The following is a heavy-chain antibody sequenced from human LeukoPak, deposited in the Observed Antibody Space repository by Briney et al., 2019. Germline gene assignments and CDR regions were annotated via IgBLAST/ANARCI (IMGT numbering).Heavy chain of an antibody. V-gene: IGHV4-4*02. Sequence: SETLSLTCAVSGGSISSSNWWSWVGQPPGKGLEWIGEIYHSGSTNYNPSLKSRVTISVDKSKNQFSLKLTSVTAEDTAVYYCASKYYDILTGYHYFDYWGQGTLVTVSS. CDR1: GGSISSSNW. CDR3: ASKYYDILTGYHYFDY. CDR2: IYHSGST. D-gene: IGHD3-9*01. J-gene: IGHJ4*02.